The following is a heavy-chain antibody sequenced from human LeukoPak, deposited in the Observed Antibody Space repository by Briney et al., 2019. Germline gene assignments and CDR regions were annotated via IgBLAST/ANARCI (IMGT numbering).Heavy chain of an antibody. CDR3: ARRGYFYDSSGYYVQYYFDY. V-gene: IGHV1-46*01. Sequence: ASVKVSCKASGYTFTSYYMHWVRQAPGQGLEWMGIINPSGGSTNYAQKFQGRVTMTRDTSTSTVYMELSSLRSEDTAVYYCARRGYFYDSSGYYVQYYFDYWGQGTLVTVSS. CDR1: GYTFTSYY. J-gene: IGHJ4*01. D-gene: IGHD3-22*01. CDR2: INPSGGST.